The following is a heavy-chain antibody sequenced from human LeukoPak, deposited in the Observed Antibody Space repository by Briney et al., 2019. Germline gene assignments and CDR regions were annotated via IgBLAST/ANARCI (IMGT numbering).Heavy chain of an antibody. D-gene: IGHD3-22*01. CDR1: GYTFTNYD. CDR3: AREDYYDSGSNDY. CDR2: MNPNSGNT. V-gene: IGHV1-8*03. Sequence: GASVKVSCKASGYTFTNYDISWVRQATGQGLEWRGWMNPNSGNTAYAQKFQGRVTITRNTSISTAYMELSSLRSEDTAIYYCAREDYYDSGSNDYWGQGTLVTVSS. J-gene: IGHJ4*02.